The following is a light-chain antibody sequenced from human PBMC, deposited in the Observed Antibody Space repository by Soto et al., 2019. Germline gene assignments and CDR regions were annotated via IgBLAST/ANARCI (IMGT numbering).Light chain of an antibody. Sequence: EIVMTQSPATLSESPGERATLSCRVSQSVSSNLAWYQQKRGQAPRLLIYGTSTRATGIPARFSGSGSGTEFTLTISSLQSEDFAVYYCQQYNKWPLTFGGGTKVEIK. CDR2: GTS. CDR1: QSVSSN. J-gene: IGKJ4*01. CDR3: QQYNKWPLT. V-gene: IGKV3-15*01.